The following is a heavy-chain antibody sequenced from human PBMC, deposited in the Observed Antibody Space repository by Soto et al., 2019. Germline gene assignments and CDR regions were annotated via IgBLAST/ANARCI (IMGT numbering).Heavy chain of an antibody. V-gene: IGHV1-69*13. CDR1: GGTFSSYA. D-gene: IGHD3-10*01. CDR3: ARDPPDYGSGSSSDINFDY. CDR2: IIPIFGTA. Sequence: ASVKVSCKASGGTFSSYAISWVRQAPGQGLEWMGGIIPIFGTANYAQKFQGRVTITADESTSTAYMELSSLRSEDTAVYYCARDPPDYGSGSSSDINFDYWGQGTLVTVSS. J-gene: IGHJ4*02.